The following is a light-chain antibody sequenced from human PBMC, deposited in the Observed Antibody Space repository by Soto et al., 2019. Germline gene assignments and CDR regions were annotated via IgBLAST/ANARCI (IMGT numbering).Light chain of an antibody. CDR3: QQYNNWRT. CDR1: QSVSSN. Sequence: EIVMTQSPATLSVSPGERATLSCRASQSVSSNLAWYQQKPGQTPRLLIYGASTRATGIPARFSGSGSWTEFTLTISSPQSEDFAVYYCQQYNNWRTFGQGTKVEIK. CDR2: GAS. V-gene: IGKV3-15*01. J-gene: IGKJ1*01.